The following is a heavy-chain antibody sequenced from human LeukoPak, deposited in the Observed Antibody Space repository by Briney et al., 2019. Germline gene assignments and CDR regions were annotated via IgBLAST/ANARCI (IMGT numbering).Heavy chain of an antibody. CDR2: FHYSGST. D-gene: IGHD2-15*01. CDR1: GASVSNYY. CDR3: ARHHDGGPKLRLDF. V-gene: IGHV4-59*08. J-gene: IGHJ4*02. Sequence: PSETLSLTCRVSGASVSNYYWSWIRQSPGKGLEWIGFFHYSGSTNYNPSLNSRVTTSIDTSMNQLSLTLVSVTAADTAVYFCARHHDGGPKLRLDFWGLGVLVPSPQ.